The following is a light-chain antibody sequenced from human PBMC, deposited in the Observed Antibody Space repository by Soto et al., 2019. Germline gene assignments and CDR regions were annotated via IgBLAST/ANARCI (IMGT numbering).Light chain of an antibody. CDR1: QSVSNNY. Sequence: EIVLTQSPGTLSLSPGERATLSCRASQSVSNNYLAWYQQKPGQAPRLLIYGASNRATGIPDRFSGSGSGTDFTLTINRLEPEDFAVYYCQQDGSSGTFGQGTKVDIK. J-gene: IGKJ1*01. V-gene: IGKV3-20*01. CDR3: QQDGSSGT. CDR2: GAS.